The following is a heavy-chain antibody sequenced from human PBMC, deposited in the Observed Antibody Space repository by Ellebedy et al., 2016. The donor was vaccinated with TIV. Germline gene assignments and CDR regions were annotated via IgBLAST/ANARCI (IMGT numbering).Heavy chain of an antibody. V-gene: IGHV3-7*01. J-gene: IGHJ6*03. Sequence: GGSLRLXXAASGFTFSSYWMQWVRQAPGKGLEWVANIKQDGSAKYYADSVKGRFTISRDNAKNSVYLQMNNLRAEDTAVYYCARRYMDVWGRGTTVTVSS. CDR3: ARRYMDV. CDR1: GFTFSSYW. CDR2: IKQDGSAK.